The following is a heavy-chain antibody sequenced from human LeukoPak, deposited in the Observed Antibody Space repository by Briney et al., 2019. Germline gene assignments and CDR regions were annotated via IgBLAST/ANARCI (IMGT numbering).Heavy chain of an antibody. CDR2: IYYSGST. D-gene: IGHD3-22*01. CDR1: GGSISSYY. V-gene: IGHV4-59*01. J-gene: IGHJ5*02. CDR3: ARDPHYYDSSGYRVNWFDP. Sequence: SETLSLTCTVSGGSISSYYWSWIRQPPGKGLEWIGYIYYSGSTNYNPSLKSRATISVDTSKNQFSLKLSSVTAADTAVYYCARDPHYYDSSGYRVNWFDPWGQGTLVTVSS.